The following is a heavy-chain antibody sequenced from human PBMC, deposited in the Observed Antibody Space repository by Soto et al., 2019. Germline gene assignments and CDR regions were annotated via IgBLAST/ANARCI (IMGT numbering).Heavy chain of an antibody. J-gene: IGHJ4*02. CDR1: RYTFTSYG. Sequence: SVKVSCKASRYTFTSYGISWVRQAPGQGLEWMGWISAYNGNTNYAQKLQGRVTMTTDTSTSTAYMELRSLRSDDTAVYYCARDTPWSSNPTNSDYWGQGTLVTVSS. V-gene: IGHV1-18*01. D-gene: IGHD2-15*01. CDR3: ARDTPWSSNPTNSDY. CDR2: ISAYNGNT.